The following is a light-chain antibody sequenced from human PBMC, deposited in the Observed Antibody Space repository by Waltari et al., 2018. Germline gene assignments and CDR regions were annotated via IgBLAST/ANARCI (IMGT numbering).Light chain of an antibody. CDR1: QSVLYSSNNKNY. Sequence: DIVMTQSPESLAVSLGERATINCKSSQSVLYSSNNKNYLAWYQQKPGQPPKLLIYWAPTRESGVPDRFSGSGSGTDFTLTISSLQAGDVAVYYCQQYYGTPPYTFGQGTKLEIK. J-gene: IGKJ2*01. CDR3: QQYYGTPPYT. V-gene: IGKV4-1*01. CDR2: WAP.